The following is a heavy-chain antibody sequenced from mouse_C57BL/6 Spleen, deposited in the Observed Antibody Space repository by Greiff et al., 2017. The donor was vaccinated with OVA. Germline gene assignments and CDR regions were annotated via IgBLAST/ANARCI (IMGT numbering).Heavy chain of an antibody. CDR1: GYTFTSYW. D-gene: IGHD3-2*02. CDR2: INPSSGYT. V-gene: IGHV1-7*01. J-gene: IGHJ3*01. CDR3: ARHPDSSGYWFAY. Sequence: QVQLKESGAELAKPGASVKLSCKASGYTFTSYWMHWVKQRPGQGLEWIGYINPSSGYTKYNQKFKDKATLTADKSSSTAYMQLSSLTYEDSAVYYCARHPDSSGYWFAYWGQGTLVTVSA.